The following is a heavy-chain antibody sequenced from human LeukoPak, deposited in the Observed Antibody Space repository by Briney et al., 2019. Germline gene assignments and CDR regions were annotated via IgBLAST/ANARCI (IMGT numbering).Heavy chain of an antibody. CDR2: ISYDVSNK. Sequence: PGGSLRLSCAASGFTFSSYAMHWVRQAPGEGLEWVAVISYDVSNKYYADSVKGRFTISRDNSKNTLYLQMNSLRAEDTAVYYCARNYVAVARLDYWGQGTLVTVSS. D-gene: IGHD6-19*01. J-gene: IGHJ4*02. CDR3: ARNYVAVARLDY. V-gene: IGHV3-30*04. CDR1: GFTFSSYA.